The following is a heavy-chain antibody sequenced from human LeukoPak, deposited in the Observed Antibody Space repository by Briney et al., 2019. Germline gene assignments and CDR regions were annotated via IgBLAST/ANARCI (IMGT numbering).Heavy chain of an antibody. V-gene: IGHV3-30-3*01. CDR3: ARTSDSSGWYYFDY. J-gene: IGHJ4*02. Sequence: GGSLRLSCAASGFTFSSYAMHWVRQAPGKGLEWVAVISYDGSNKYYADSVKGRFTISRDNSKNTLYLQMNSLRVEDTAVYYCARTSDSSGWYYFDYWGQGTLVTVSS. D-gene: IGHD6-19*01. CDR1: GFTFSSYA. CDR2: ISYDGSNK.